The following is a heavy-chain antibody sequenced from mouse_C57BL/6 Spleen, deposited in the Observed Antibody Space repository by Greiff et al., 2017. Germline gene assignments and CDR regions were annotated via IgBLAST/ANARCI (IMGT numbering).Heavy chain of an antibody. CDR1: GFTFSDYG. Sequence: EVKVVESGGGLVKPGGSLKLSCAASGFTFSDYGMHWVRQAPEKGLEWVAYISSGSSTIYYADTVKGRFTITRDNAKNTLFLQMTNLRSEDTAMYYCARMGDSGGLDAMDYWGQGTSVTVSS. D-gene: IGHD3-1*01. J-gene: IGHJ4*01. CDR3: ARMGDSGGLDAMDY. CDR2: ISSGSSTI. V-gene: IGHV5-17*01.